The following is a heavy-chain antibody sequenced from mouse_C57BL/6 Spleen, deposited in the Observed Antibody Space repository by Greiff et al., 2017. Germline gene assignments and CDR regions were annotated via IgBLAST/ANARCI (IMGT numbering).Heavy chain of an antibody. Sequence: QVQLQQSGAELVKPGASVKISCKASGYAFSSYWMNWVKQRPGKGLEWIGQIYPGDGDTNYNGKFKGKDTLTADKSSSTAYMQLSSLTSEDSAVYFCARSVYDYDGNYAMDYWGQGTSVTVSS. CDR3: ARSVYDYDGNYAMDY. CDR2: IYPGDGDT. CDR1: GYAFSSYW. V-gene: IGHV1-80*01. J-gene: IGHJ4*01. D-gene: IGHD2-4*01.